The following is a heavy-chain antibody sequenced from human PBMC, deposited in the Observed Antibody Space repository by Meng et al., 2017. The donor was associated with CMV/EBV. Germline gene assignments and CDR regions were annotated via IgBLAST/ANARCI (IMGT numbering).Heavy chain of an antibody. J-gene: IGHJ5*02. CDR1: GVTFSSYW. Sequence: GGSLRLSCTVSGVTFSSYWMHWVRQAPGKGLEWVSRINSDGTATSYADSVKGRFTISRDNAKNTLYLQMNSLRAEDTAVYYCARDKRFQGWFDPWGQGTLVTVSS. CDR2: INSDGTAT. V-gene: IGHV3-74*01. D-gene: IGHD5-24*01. CDR3: ARDKRFQGWFDP.